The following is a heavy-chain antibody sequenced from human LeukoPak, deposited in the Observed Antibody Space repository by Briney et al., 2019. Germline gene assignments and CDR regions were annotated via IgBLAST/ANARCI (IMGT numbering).Heavy chain of an antibody. CDR3: ARQERFLEWLPYYYYYGMDV. CDR1: GGTFSSYA. D-gene: IGHD3-3*01. V-gene: IGHV1-69*13. J-gene: IGHJ6*02. CDR2: IIPIFGTA. Sequence: SVKVSCKASGGTFSSYAISWVRQAPGQGLEWMGGIIPIFGTANYAQKFQGRVTITADESTSTAYMELSSLRSEDTAVYYCARQERFLEWLPYYYYYGMDVWGQGTTVTVSS.